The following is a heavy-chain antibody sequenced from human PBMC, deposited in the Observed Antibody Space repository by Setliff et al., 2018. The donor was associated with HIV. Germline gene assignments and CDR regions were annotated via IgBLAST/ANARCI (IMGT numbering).Heavy chain of an antibody. CDR1: EYTLSELS. D-gene: IGHD6-19*01. J-gene: IGHJ4*02. CDR2: FDPEDVET. V-gene: IGHV1-24*01. CDR3: ARVIGYFSGWYLKD. Sequence: VASVKVSCKVSEYTLSELSLHWVHQAPGKGLEWMGGFDPEDVETIYAEKFQGRVTMTEDKSTDTAYMELSSLRSEDTDVYYCARVIGYFSGWYLKDWGQGTPVTVSS.